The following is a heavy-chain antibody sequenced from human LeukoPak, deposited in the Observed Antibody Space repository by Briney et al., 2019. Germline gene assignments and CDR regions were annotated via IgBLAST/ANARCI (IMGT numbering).Heavy chain of an antibody. V-gene: IGHV3-7*03. CDR1: GFTLSSYW. Sequence: GGSLRLSCVASGFTLSSYWMSWVRQAPGKGLEWVANIKQDGSEKYYSDSVKGRFTISRDNAKNSLYLQMNSLRAEDTALYHCARSGTFRLVVPAADAFDIWGQGTMVTVSS. J-gene: IGHJ3*02. CDR3: ARSGTFRLVVPAADAFDI. D-gene: IGHD2-2*01. CDR2: IKQDGSEK.